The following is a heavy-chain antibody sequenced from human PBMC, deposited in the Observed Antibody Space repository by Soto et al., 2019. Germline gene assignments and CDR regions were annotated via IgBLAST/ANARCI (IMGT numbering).Heavy chain of an antibody. D-gene: IGHD3-10*01. CDR2: TYYNGNA. J-gene: IGHJ5*02. V-gene: IGHV4-39*07. CDR1: GGSIDRSNYY. CDR3: ARDRDRGGWSDP. Sequence: PSETLSLTCNVSGGSIDRSNYYWDWLRQPPGKGLEWIGTTYYNGNAYYNPSLKSRVSMSVDTSKNQFSLKLTSVTAADTAVYYCARDRDRGGWSDPWGQGTQVTVSS.